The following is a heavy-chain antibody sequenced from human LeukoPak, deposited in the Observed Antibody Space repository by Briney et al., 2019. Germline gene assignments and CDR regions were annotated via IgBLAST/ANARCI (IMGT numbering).Heavy chain of an antibody. CDR2: IKQDGSEK. CDR3: ATDYYVSGSYYRLFY. J-gene: IGHJ4*02. D-gene: IGHD3-10*01. CDR1: GFTFSNYW. V-gene: IGHV3-7*01. Sequence: PGGSLRLSCAASGFTFSNYWMSWVRQAPGKGLEWVANIKQDGSEKYYVDSVKGRFTISRDNAKNSLYLQMNSLRAEDTAVYYCATDYYVSGSYYRLFYWGQGTLVTVSS.